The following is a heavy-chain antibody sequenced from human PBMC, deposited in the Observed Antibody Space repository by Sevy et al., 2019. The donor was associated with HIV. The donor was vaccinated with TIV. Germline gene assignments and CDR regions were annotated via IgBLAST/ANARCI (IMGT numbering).Heavy chain of an antibody. J-gene: IGHJ4*02. V-gene: IGHV3-33*01. D-gene: IGHD6-13*01. CDR3: ARGRFRQQLFGTPFDY. Sequence: GGSLRLSCAASGFTFSSYGMHWVRQAPGKGLEWVAVIWYYGSNKYYADSVKGRFTISRDNSKNTLNLKMNSLRAEDTAVYYCARGRFRQQLFGTPFDYWGQGTLVTVSS. CDR1: GFTFSSYG. CDR2: IWYYGSNK.